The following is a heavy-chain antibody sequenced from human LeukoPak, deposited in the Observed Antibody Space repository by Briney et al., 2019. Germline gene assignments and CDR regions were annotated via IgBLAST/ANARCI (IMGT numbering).Heavy chain of an antibody. CDR2: IYYSVST. CDR3: ARPTRGGSYGLYFDY. V-gene: IGHV4-59*08. Sequence: PSETLSLTCTVSSGAISRYYCGCIRQPPGRGRGWVGYIYYSVSTNYNPSLKSRLTISVDASKNQFSLKLSSVTAADTAVYYCARPTRGGSYGLYFDYWGQGTLVTVSS. CDR1: SGAISRYY. J-gene: IGHJ4*02. D-gene: IGHD1-26*01.